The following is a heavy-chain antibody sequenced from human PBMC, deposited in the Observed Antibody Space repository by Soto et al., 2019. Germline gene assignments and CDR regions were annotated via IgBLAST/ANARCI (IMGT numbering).Heavy chain of an antibody. CDR2: IWYDGSNK. D-gene: IGHD6-6*01. CDR3: AREDSSSFDY. CDR1: GFTFSSYG. Sequence: QVQLVESGGGVVQPGRSLRLSCAASGFTFSSYGMHWVRQAPGKGLEWVAVIWYDGSNKYYADSVKGRFTISRDNSKNPLYLQMNSLRAEDTAVYYCAREDSSSFDYWGQGTLVTVSS. J-gene: IGHJ4*02. V-gene: IGHV3-33*01.